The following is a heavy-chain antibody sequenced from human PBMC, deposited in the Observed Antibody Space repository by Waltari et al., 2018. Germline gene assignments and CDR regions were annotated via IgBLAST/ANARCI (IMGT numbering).Heavy chain of an antibody. J-gene: IGHJ6*02. V-gene: IGHV4-59*11. D-gene: IGHD1-1*01. Sequence: QVQLQEWGPGLVKPSETLYLTCTVYGCSISSHYWGWIRQPTGKGLEWIGYIYYSGSTNYDPSLKSRVTISVDTSKNKFSLKLSSVTAADTTVYYCARVRVTHYYYGMDVWGQGTTVTVSS. CDR3: ARVRVTHYYYGMDV. CDR1: GCSISSHY. CDR2: IYYSGST.